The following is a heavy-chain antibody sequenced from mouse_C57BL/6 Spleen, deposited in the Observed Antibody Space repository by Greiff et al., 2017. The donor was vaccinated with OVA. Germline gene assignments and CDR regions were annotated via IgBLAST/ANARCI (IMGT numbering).Heavy chain of an antibody. CDR2: IHPNSGST. D-gene: IGHD1-1*01. V-gene: IGHV1-64*01. CDR1: GYTFTSYW. CDR3: ARHPVVAGGAMDY. J-gene: IGHJ4*01. Sequence: VKLQQPGAELVKPGASVKLSCKASGYTFTSYWMHWVKQRPGQGLEWIGMIHPNSGSTNYNEKFKSKATLTVDKSSSTAYMQLSSLTSEDSAVYYCARHPVVAGGAMDYWGQGTSVTVSS.